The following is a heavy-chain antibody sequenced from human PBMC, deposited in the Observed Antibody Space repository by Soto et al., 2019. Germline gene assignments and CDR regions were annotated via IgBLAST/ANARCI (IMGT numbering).Heavy chain of an antibody. Sequence: GGSLRLSCAASGFTFSSYAMSWVRQAPGKGLEWVSAISGSGGSTYYADSVKGRFTISRDNSKNTLYLQMNSLRAEDTAVYYCAKSALEYCSSTSCYRGGYYYYGMDVWGQGTTVTISS. CDR1: GFTFSSYA. J-gene: IGHJ6*02. CDR3: AKSALEYCSSTSCYRGGYYYYGMDV. V-gene: IGHV3-23*01. CDR2: ISGSGGST. D-gene: IGHD2-2*02.